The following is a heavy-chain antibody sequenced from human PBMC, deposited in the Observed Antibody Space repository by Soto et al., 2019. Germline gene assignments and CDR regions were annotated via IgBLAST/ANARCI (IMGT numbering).Heavy chain of an antibody. CDR2: FDPEDGET. D-gene: IGHD5-12*01. J-gene: IGHJ5*02. Sequence: GASVKVSCKVPGYTLTELSMPWVRQAPGKGHEWMGGFDPEDGETIYAQKFQGRVTMTEDTSTDTAYMELSSLRSEDTAVYYCATIGGYDFLSWFDPWGQGTLVTVSS. CDR1: GYTLTELS. V-gene: IGHV1-24*01. CDR3: ATIGGYDFLSWFDP.